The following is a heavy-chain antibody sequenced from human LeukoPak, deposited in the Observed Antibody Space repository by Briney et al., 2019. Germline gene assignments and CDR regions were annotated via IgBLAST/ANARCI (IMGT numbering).Heavy chain of an antibody. J-gene: IGHJ6*02. D-gene: IGHD5-18*01. Sequence: SQTLSLTCAISGDSVSSNSAAWNWIRQSPSRGLEWLGGTYYRSKWYNDYAVSVKSRITINPDTSKNQFSLQLNSVTPGDTAVYYCARVDTAMTGYGMDVWGQGTAVTVSS. CDR3: ARVDTAMTGYGMDV. CDR1: GDSVSSNSAA. V-gene: IGHV6-1*01. CDR2: TYYRSKWYN.